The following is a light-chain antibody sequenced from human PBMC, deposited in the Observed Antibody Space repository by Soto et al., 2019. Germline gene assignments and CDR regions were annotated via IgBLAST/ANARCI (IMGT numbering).Light chain of an antibody. CDR2: GAS. CDR3: KQYGSSGK. CDR1: QSVSNNY. J-gene: IGKJ1*01. Sequence: EIVFTHSPFTLSLSPVERATLSFMASQSVSNNYLAWYQQKPGQAPRLLIYGASNGATGIPDRFSGSGSGTDFTLTISRLEPEDFAVYYCKQYGSSGKFGQGTKVDIK. V-gene: IGKV3-20*01.